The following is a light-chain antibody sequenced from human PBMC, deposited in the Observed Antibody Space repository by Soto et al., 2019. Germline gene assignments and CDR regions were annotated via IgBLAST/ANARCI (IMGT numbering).Light chain of an antibody. Sequence: QSALTQPASVSGSPGQSITISCTGTSSDVDTYKYVSWYQQHPGKAPKLMIYEVSHRPSGVSDRFSGSKSGNTASLTIAGLQAEDEADYYCCSYAGSTPRVLFGGGTKLTVL. J-gene: IGLJ2*01. V-gene: IGLV2-14*01. CDR3: CSYAGSTPRVL. CDR2: EVS. CDR1: SSDVDTYKY.